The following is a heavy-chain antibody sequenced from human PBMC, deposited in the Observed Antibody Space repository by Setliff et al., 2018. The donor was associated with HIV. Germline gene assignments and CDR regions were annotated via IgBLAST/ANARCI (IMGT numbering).Heavy chain of an antibody. D-gene: IGHD3-16*01. V-gene: IGHV3-48*01. J-gene: IGHJ4*02. CDR1: GFTFSSHS. Sequence: PGGSLRLSCAASGFTFSSHSMNWVRQAPGKGLEWVSYISTGSRTIYYADSVKGRFTISRDDAKNSLYLQMDSLRAEDSSVYYCARGGSDYWGQGTLVTVSS. CDR2: ISTGSRTI. CDR3: ARGGSDY.